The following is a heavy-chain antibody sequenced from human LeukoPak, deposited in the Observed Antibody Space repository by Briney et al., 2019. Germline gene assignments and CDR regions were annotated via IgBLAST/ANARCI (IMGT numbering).Heavy chain of an antibody. CDR1: GYSITSGYY. J-gene: IGHJ4*02. CDR3: ARVCTRDGYNYPFDY. Sequence: SETLSLTCAVSGYSITSGYYWGWIRQPPGKGLEWIGSMYHSGITYYNPSFRSRVTISVDTPKNQFSLKMSSVTAADTAVYFCARVCTRDGYNYPFDYWGQGTLVTVSS. D-gene: IGHD5-24*01. V-gene: IGHV4-38-2*01. CDR2: MYHSGIT.